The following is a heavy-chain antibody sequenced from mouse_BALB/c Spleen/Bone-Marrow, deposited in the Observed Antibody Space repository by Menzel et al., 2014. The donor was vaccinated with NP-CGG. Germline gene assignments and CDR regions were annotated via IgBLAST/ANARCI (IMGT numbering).Heavy chain of an antibody. CDR2: IYSGGSS. J-gene: IGHJ3*01. V-gene: IGHV5-6-5*01. CDR3: ADSDSFAY. D-gene: IGHD2-12*01. CDR1: GFTFSSYA. Sequence: ESAAGSVKAGAALKLSFAVSGFTFSSYAMPRVRQTPEKRLELVAFIYSGGSSSYPDNVKERFTTARETARSIPSLQMSSLRSEDTAMYCCADSDSFAYRGQGTLVTVSA.